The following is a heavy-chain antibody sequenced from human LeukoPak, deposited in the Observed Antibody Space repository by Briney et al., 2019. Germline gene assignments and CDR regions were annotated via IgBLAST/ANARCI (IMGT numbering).Heavy chain of an antibody. D-gene: IGHD1-26*01. V-gene: IGHV1-2*02. J-gene: IGHJ4*02. Sequence: ASVKVSCTASGYTFTDYYLHWVRQAPGHGLEWMGWINPKTGVTKYAQNFQGRVTMTRDTSISTAYMEVSRLRSDDTAVFYCARDLAMYSPDLDYWGQGTLVTVSS. CDR1: GYTFTDYY. CDR2: INPKTGVT. CDR3: ARDLAMYSPDLDY.